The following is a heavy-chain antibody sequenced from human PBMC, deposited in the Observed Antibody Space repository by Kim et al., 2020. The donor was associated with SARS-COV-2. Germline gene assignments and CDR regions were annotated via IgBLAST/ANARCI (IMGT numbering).Heavy chain of an antibody. J-gene: IGHJ6*02. Sequence: SETLSLTCTVSGGSISSYYWSWIRQSPAKGLEWIGYIYFSGSTNYNPSLKSRVTISVDTSKNQFSLKLTSVTAADTAVYYCAIGLNYYYAMDVWGQGTTVTISS. V-gene: IGHV4-59*08. CDR2: IYFSGST. CDR1: GGSISSYY. CDR3: AIGLNYYYAMDV.